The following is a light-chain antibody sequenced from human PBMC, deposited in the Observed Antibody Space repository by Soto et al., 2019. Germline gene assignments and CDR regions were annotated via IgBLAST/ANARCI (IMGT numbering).Light chain of an antibody. CDR3: QQYGSSLLT. V-gene: IGKV3-20*01. Sequence: EIVLTQSPGTLSLSPGERVTLSCRASQSVSSSYLAWYQQKPGQAPRLLIYGASSRATGIPDRFSGSGSGTDFTLTISRLEPEDFAVYYGQQYGSSLLTFGGGTKVEIK. CDR2: GAS. J-gene: IGKJ4*01. CDR1: QSVSSSY.